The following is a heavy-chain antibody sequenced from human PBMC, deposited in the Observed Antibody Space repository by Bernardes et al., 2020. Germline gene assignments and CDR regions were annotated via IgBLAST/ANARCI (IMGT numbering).Heavy chain of an antibody. CDR3: ARDSKIGSGSYHNPWGYYGMDV. CDR2: IYYSGST. J-gene: IGHJ6*02. D-gene: IGHD3-10*01. V-gene: IGHV4-59*01. CDR1: GGSISSYY. Sequence: SETLSLTCTVSGGSISSYYWSWIRQPPGKGLEWIGYIYYSGSTNYNPSLKSRVTISVDTSKNQFSLKLSSVTAADTAVYYCARDSKIGSGSYHNPWGYYGMDVWGQGTTVTVSS.